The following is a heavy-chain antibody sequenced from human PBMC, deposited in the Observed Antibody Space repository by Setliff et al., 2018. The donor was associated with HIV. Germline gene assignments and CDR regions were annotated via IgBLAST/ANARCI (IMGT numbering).Heavy chain of an antibody. CDR1: GYPISSGYY. J-gene: IGHJ4*02. D-gene: IGHD2-2*01. CDR3: ARHAAGPDGPFDY. Sequence: SENLSLTCTVSGYPISSGYYWGWIRQPPGKGLEWIGSIYHTGSTYYNPSLKSRVTISVDTSKNQFSLKLSSVIAADTAVYHCARHAAGPDGPFDYWGQGTLVTVSS. CDR2: IYHTGST. V-gene: IGHV4-38-2*02.